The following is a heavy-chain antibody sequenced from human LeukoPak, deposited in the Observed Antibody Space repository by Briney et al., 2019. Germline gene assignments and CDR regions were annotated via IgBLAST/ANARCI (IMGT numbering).Heavy chain of an antibody. Sequence: SETLSLTCALYGGSFSGYYGSRMGQPPWKGLKWIGEINHSGSTNYNPSLKSRVTISVDTSKNQFSLKLSSVTAADTAVYYCARGYSGYDYAYYYYMDVWGKGTTVTVSS. J-gene: IGHJ6*03. D-gene: IGHD5-12*01. CDR3: ARGYSGYDYAYYYYMDV. CDR2: INHSGST. V-gene: IGHV4-34*01. CDR1: GGSFSGYY.